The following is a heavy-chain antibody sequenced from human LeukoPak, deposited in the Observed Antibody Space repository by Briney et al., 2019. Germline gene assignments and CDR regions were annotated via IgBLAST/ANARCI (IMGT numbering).Heavy chain of an antibody. Sequence: GGSLRLSCAASGFTFSSYEMNWVRQAPGKGLDWVSYISSSGTTIYYADSVKGRFTISRDNAKNSLYLQMNSLRAEDTAVYYCARGGIPPDYWGLGTLVTVSS. V-gene: IGHV3-48*03. CDR3: ARGGIPPDY. CDR1: GFTFSSYE. D-gene: IGHD2-2*02. CDR2: ISSSGTTI. J-gene: IGHJ4*02.